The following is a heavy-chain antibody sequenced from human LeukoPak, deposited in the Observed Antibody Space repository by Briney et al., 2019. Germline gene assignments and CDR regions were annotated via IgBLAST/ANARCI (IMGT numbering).Heavy chain of an antibody. J-gene: IGHJ4*02. CDR3: VRAPPDFGFDY. Sequence: PGGSLRLSCAASGFTFSSYWMHWVRQAPGKGLVWVSRINSDGSSTSYADSVKGRFTISRDNGKNTLYLQMNSLRAEDTAVYYCVRAPPDFGFDYWGEGSLVAV. D-gene: IGHD3-3*01. V-gene: IGHV3-74*01. CDR2: INSDGSST. CDR1: GFTFSSYW.